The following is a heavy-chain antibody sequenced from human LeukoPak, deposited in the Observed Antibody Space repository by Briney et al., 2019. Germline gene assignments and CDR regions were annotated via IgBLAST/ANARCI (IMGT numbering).Heavy chain of an antibody. CDR3: ARGSEWEPLYYFDY. V-gene: IGHV3-21*01. Sequence: GGSLRLSCAASGFTFSIYNMNWIRQAPGKGLEWVSLISSGSGYIYYADSMKGRFTISRDNAKNSLYLQMNSLRAEDTAVYYCARGSEWEPLYYFDYWGQGTLVTVSS. D-gene: IGHD1-26*01. J-gene: IGHJ4*02. CDR1: GFTFSIYN. CDR2: ISSGSGYI.